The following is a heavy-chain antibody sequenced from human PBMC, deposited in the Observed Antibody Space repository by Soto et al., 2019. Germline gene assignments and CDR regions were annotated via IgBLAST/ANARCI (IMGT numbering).Heavy chain of an antibody. Sequence: EVQLVESGGGLVKPGGSLRLSCAASGFTFSSYSMNWVRQAPGKGLEWVSSISSSSSYIYYADSVKGRFTISRDNAKNSLYRQMNSLRAEDTAVYYCAIDVNHCSSTSCPLSFWGQGTLVTVSS. CDR2: ISSSSSYI. V-gene: IGHV3-21*01. J-gene: IGHJ4*02. CDR1: GFTFSSYS. CDR3: AIDVNHCSSTSCPLSF. D-gene: IGHD2-2*01.